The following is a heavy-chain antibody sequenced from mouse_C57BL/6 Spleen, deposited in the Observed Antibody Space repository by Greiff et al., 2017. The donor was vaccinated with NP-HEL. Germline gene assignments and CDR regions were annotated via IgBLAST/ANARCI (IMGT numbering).Heavy chain of an antibody. CDR1: GFTFSSYA. D-gene: IGHD2-4*01. CDR3: ARNDYGRCAFDY. Sequence: EVHLVEPGGGLVKPGGSLKLSCAASGFTFSSYAMSWVRQTPDKRLEWVATISDGDSYIYYQENVKGRITISRDNATNNLYLQMSRLKSEDTAMYYCARNDYGRCAFDYWGQGTTVTVSS. CDR2: ISDGDSYI. J-gene: IGHJ4*01. V-gene: IGHV5-4*01.